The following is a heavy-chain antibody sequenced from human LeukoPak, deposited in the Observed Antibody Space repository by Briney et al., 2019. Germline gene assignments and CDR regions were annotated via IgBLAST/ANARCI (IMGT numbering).Heavy chain of an antibody. Sequence: GGSLRLSCAASGFTFSSYAMSWVRQAPGKGLEWVSAISGSGGSTYYADSVKGRFTISRDNSKNTLYLQMNSLRAEGTAVYYCAKTGVGFGELSTDYWGQGTLVTVSS. J-gene: IGHJ4*02. CDR1: GFTFSSYA. V-gene: IGHV3-23*01. D-gene: IGHD3-10*01. CDR2: ISGSGGST. CDR3: AKTGVGFGELSTDY.